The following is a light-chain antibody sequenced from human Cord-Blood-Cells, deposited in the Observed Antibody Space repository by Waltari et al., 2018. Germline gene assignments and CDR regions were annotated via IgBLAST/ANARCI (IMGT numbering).Light chain of an antibody. Sequence: DLVMTQSPDSLAVALGQRAAINCMYSQSVLYSSNNKNYLAWYQHKPGQPPKLLIYWSSTRESGVPDRFSGSGSGTDFTLTISSLQAEDVAVYYCQQYYSTPLTFGGGTKVEIK. CDR2: WSS. J-gene: IGKJ4*01. V-gene: IGKV4-1*01. CDR1: QSVLYSSNNKNY. CDR3: QQYYSTPLT.